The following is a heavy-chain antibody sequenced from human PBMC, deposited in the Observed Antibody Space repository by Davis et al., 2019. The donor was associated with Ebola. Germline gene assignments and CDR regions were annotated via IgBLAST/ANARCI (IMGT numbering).Heavy chain of an antibody. D-gene: IGHD3-16*01. CDR3: ARDWVPDS. Sequence: GESLKISCAASGFTFSDFYMTWIRQAPGKGLEWVSYISSSGRTIYYSDSVKGRFTVSRDNTKNSLYLQLNSLRAEGTAVYYCARDWVPDSWGQGTLVIVSS. CDR2: ISSSGRTI. J-gene: IGHJ4*02. CDR1: GFTFSDFY. V-gene: IGHV3-11*04.